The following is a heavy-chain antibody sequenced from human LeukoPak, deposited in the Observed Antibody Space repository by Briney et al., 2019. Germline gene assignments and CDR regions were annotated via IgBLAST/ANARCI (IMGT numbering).Heavy chain of an antibody. CDR2: IYHSGST. CDR1: GYSISSGYY. V-gene: IGHV4-38-2*02. D-gene: IGHD3-22*01. CDR3: ARDREYYYDSSSYFGDNFDY. J-gene: IGHJ4*02. Sequence: SETLSLTCTVSGYSISSGYYWGWIRQPPGKGLEWIGSIYHSGSTYYNPSLKSRVTISVDTSKNQFSLKLSPVTAADTAVYYCARDREYYYDSSSYFGDNFDYWGQGTLVTVSS.